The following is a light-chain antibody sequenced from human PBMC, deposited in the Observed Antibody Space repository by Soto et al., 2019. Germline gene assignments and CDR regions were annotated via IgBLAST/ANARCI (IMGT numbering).Light chain of an antibody. V-gene: IGKV3-20*01. Sequence: EIVMTQSPATLSLSPGERATLSCRASQSITSRYLAWYQQKPGQAPRLLIYGVSGRATGIPDRFSGSGSGTDFTLTISRLEPEDFAVYYCHQYGYSPPWTFGQGTKVEIK. CDR1: QSITSRY. J-gene: IGKJ1*01. CDR2: GVS. CDR3: HQYGYSPPWT.